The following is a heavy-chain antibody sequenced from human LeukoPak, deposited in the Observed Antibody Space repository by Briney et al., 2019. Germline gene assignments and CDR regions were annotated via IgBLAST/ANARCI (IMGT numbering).Heavy chain of an antibody. CDR2: INPSGGST. J-gene: IGHJ4*02. D-gene: IGHD6-13*01. Sequence: ASVKVSCKASGYTFTSHYMHWVRQAPGQGLEWMGIINPSGGSTSYAQKFQGRVTMTRDTSTSTVYMELSSLRSEDTAVYYCARSPSVGFIAAAGTGDYWGQGTLVTVSS. V-gene: IGHV1-46*01. CDR1: GYTFTSHY. CDR3: ARSPSVGFIAAAGTGDY.